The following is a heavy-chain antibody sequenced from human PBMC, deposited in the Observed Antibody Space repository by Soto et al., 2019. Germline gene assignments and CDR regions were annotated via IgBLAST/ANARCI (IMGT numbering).Heavy chain of an antibody. CDR3: ARRFKSAGWFPP. V-gene: IGHV1-3*04. CDR2: INTANGNT. J-gene: IGHJ5*02. Sequence: QVQLVQSGAEVKKPGASVKVSCQASGYSFTTYAIHWVRQAPGQGLEWMGWINTANGNTEYSQKFQGRVTFTRDTTASTPYMDLTSLTSEDTATYYCARRFKSAGWFPPWGQGTLVTVSS. D-gene: IGHD3-10*01. CDR1: GYSFTTYA.